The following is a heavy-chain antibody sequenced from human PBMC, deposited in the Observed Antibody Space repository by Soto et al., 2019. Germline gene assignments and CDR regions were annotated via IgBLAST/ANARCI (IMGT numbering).Heavy chain of an antibody. CDR1: CFTVTSNY. Sequence: PGGSLRLSCAASCFTVTSNYMSWVRQAPGKGLEWVSVIYSGGGTYYADSVKGRFTISRDNSKNTLYLQMNSLRVEDTAVYYCARDWAYSTTQEFDSWGQGTLVTVSS. D-gene: IGHD5-12*01. J-gene: IGHJ4*02. V-gene: IGHV3-66*01. CDR3: ARDWAYSTTQEFDS. CDR2: IYSGGGT.